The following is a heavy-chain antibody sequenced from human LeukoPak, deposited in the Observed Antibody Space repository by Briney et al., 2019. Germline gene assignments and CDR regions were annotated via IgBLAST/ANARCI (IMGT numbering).Heavy chain of an antibody. Sequence: PGGSLRLSCAASGFTFSNYLMHWVRYAPGKGLVWVSRITSDGSSTHYADSVKGRFTISRDNAKNTLYLQMNSLTAEDTAVYYCVSLGYCSTSSCQPWGQGTLVTVSS. D-gene: IGHD2-2*01. V-gene: IGHV3-74*01. CDR1: GFTFSNYL. CDR3: VSLGYCSTSSCQP. CDR2: ITSDGSST. J-gene: IGHJ4*02.